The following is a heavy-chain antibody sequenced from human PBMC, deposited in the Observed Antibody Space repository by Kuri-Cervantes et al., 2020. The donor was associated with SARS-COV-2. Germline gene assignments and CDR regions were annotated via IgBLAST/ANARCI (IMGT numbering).Heavy chain of an antibody. J-gene: IGHJ3*02. V-gene: IGHV1-8*02. CDR2: MNPNSGNT. CDR1: GYTFTSYD. Sequence: ASVKVSCKASGYTFTSYDINWVRQATGQGLEWMGWMNPNSGNTGYAQKFQGRVTMTRDTSISTAYMELSRLRSDDTAVYYCARDVEYYDFWSGYYSPGAFDIWGQGTMVTVSS. CDR3: ARDVEYYDFWSGYYSPGAFDI. D-gene: IGHD3-3*01.